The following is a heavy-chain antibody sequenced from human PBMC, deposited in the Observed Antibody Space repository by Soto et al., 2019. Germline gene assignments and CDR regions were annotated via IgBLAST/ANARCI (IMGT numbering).Heavy chain of an antibody. Sequence: VQLVESGGGVVQPGRSLRPPCAASGFTFSCHCLHWVRQAPGKGLEWVAVISYDRSNKYYADSVKGRFTISRDNSKNTLYLQMNSLRAEDTAVYYCAKGAGDFDYWGQGTLVTVSS. J-gene: IGHJ4*02. CDR1: GFTFSCHC. D-gene: IGHD4-17*01. CDR3: AKGAGDFDY. V-gene: IGHV3-30*18. CDR2: ISYDRSNK.